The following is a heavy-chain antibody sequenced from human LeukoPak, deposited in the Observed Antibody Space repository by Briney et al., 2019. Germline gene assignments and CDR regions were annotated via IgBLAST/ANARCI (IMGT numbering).Heavy chain of an antibody. CDR1: GFTFSTYA. CDR3: AKALYGGHDY. Sequence: GGSLRLSCAASGFTFSTYAMSWVRQAPGKGLECVSALSGNGNTIYYADSVKGRFTISRDNSKNTLSPQMNSLRAEDTAVYYCAKALYGGHDYWGQGTLVTVSS. CDR2: LSGNGNTI. V-gene: IGHV3-23*01. D-gene: IGHD4-23*01. J-gene: IGHJ4*02.